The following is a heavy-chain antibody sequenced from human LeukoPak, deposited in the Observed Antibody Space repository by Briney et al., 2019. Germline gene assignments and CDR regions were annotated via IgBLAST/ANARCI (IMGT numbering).Heavy chain of an antibody. V-gene: IGHV3-7*05. J-gene: IGHJ4*02. Sequence: GGSLRLYCAASGFTFSSYWMSWVRQAPGKGLEWVANIKQDGSEKYYVDSVKGRFTVSRDNAKNSLFLQMSSLRAEDTAVYYCARDFNPAGSSSGWSTCKYWGQGTLVTVSS. CDR1: GFTFSSYW. CDR2: IKQDGSEK. D-gene: IGHD6-19*01. CDR3: ARDFNPAGSSSGWSTCKY.